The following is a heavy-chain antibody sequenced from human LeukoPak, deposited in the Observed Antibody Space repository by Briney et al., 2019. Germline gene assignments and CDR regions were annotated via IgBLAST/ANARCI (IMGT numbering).Heavy chain of an antibody. V-gene: IGHV3-53*01. J-gene: IGHJ4*02. Sequence: GGSLRLSCVASGFIFGNYWMTWVRQAPGKGLEWVSVIYSGGSTYYADSVKGRFTISRDNSKNTLYLQMNSLRAEDTAVYYCARAASWQQLDFDYWGQGTLVTVSS. CDR3: ARAASWQQLDFDY. CDR2: IYSGGST. CDR1: GFIFGNYW. D-gene: IGHD6-13*01.